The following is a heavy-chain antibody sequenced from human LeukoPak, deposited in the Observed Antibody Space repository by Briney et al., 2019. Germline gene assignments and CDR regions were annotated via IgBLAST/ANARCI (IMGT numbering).Heavy chain of an antibody. V-gene: IGHV3-66*02. J-gene: IGHJ4*02. Sequence: PGGSLRLSCVASGFTVSINYVSWVRQAPGKGLEWVSVIYSGGSTYYGDSVKGRFTISRDNSKNTLYLQMNSLRPEDTAVYYCARDVYSSGGYGGFDCWGQGTLVTVSS. CDR1: GFTVSINY. D-gene: IGHD6-19*01. CDR2: IYSGGST. CDR3: ARDVYSSGGYGGFDC.